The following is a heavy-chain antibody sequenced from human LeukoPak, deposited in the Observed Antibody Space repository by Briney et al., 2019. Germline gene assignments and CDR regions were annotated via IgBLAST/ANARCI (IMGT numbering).Heavy chain of an antibody. Sequence: PGGTLRLSCAASGFTFSSYGMSWVRQATGKGLEWVANIKQDGSEKYYVDSVKGRFTISRDNAKNSLYLQMNSLRAEDTAVYYCARDLRSSGWYRDYYYYYMDVWGKGTTVTVSS. V-gene: IGHV3-7*01. CDR2: IKQDGSEK. D-gene: IGHD6-19*01. CDR1: GFTFSSYG. J-gene: IGHJ6*03. CDR3: ARDLRSSGWYRDYYYYYMDV.